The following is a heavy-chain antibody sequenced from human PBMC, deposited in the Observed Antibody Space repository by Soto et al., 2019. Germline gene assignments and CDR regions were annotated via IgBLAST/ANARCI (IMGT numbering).Heavy chain of an antibody. Sequence: EVQLLESGGGLVQPGGSLRLPCAASGFTFSSYAMSWVRQAPGKGLEWVSAISGSGGSTYYADSVKGRFTISRDNSKNTLYLQMNSLRAEDTAVYYCAKDHSRGSGSGMFNWGQGTLVTVSS. CDR3: AKDHSRGSGSGMFN. D-gene: IGHD3-10*01. CDR1: GFTFSSYA. V-gene: IGHV3-23*01. CDR2: ISGSGGST. J-gene: IGHJ4*02.